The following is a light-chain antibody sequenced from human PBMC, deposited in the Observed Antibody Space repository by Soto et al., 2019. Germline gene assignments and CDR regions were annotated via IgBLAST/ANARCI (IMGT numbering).Light chain of an antibody. Sequence: QSALTQPPSASGSPGQSVTISCTGTSSDVGRYNYVSWYQQHPGKAPKLMIYEVTKRPSGVPDRFSGSKSGNTASLTVSVLQAEDEADYFCTSYADSKYLFGTGTKVTVL. J-gene: IGLJ1*01. CDR1: SSDVGRYNY. CDR3: TSYADSKYL. V-gene: IGLV2-8*01. CDR2: EVT.